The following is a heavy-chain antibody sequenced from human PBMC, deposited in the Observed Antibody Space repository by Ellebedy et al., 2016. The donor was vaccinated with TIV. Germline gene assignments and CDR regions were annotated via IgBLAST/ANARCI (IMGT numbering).Heavy chain of an antibody. CDR2: ITNFDVT. CDR3: ANPREVVGGNRS. V-gene: IGHV3-23*01. Sequence: GGSLRLXXAASGFSFSRSAMSWVRQAPGKGLEWVSAITNFDVTFYVDSVKGRFTISRDNSKNTLYLQMNSLRADDTAVYYCANPREVVGGNRSWGQGTLVTVSS. CDR1: GFSFSRSA. D-gene: IGHD4-23*01. J-gene: IGHJ5*02.